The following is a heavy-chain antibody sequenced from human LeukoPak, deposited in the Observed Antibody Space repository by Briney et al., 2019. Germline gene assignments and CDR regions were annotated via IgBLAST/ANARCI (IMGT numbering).Heavy chain of an antibody. CDR3: GRGLDRNTSPLDY. J-gene: IGHJ4*02. Sequence: PGGSLRLSCAASGFTFSSYWMTWVRQAPGKGLEWVANIKRDGSEKHYVDSVKGRFTISRDNAKNSMFLQMNSLGAEDAAVYYCGRGLDRNTSPLDYWGQGTLVTVSS. CDR2: IKRDGSEK. V-gene: IGHV3-7*01. D-gene: IGHD2-2*01. CDR1: GFTFSSYW.